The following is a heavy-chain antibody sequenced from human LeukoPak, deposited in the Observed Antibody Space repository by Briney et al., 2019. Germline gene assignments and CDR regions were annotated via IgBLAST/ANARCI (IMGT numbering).Heavy chain of an antibody. CDR2: IYTGGST. CDR3: AKEWLRPYGFDY. V-gene: IGHV3-66*01. Sequence: PGGSLRLSCAASGFTVSSNYMSWVRQAPGKGLEWVSVIYTGGSTYYADSVKGRFTISRDNSKNTLYLQMNSLRAEDTAVYYCAKEWLRPYGFDYWGQGTLVTVSS. J-gene: IGHJ4*02. CDR1: GFTVSSNY. D-gene: IGHD5-12*01.